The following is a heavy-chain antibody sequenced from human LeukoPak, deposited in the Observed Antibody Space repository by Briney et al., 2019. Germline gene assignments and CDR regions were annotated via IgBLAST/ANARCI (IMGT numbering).Heavy chain of an antibody. CDR1: GYTFTSYW. J-gene: IGHJ3*02. V-gene: IGHV5-51*01. Sequence: GESLKISCKGSGYTFTSYWVAWVRQMPGKGLEWMGIIYPGDSDTRYSPSFQGQVTFSADKSISTAYLQWGSLKASDTAMYYCARHRDLAFDIWGQGTMVTVSS. CDR2: IYPGDSDT. CDR3: ARHRDLAFDI.